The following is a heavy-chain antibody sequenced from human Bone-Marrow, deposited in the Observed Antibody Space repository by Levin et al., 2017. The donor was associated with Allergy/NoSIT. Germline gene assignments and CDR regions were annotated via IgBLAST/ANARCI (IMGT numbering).Heavy chain of an antibody. CDR3: ARSVPALDY. D-gene: IGHD2-2*01. CDR2: VNPNSGDT. J-gene: IGHJ4*02. CDR1: GYTFTDYY. Sequence: GASVKVSCKASGYTFTDYYIHWVRQAPGQGLEWMGQVNPNSGDTTYAQKFQDRVTMTRDTSISTAYMELSRLRSDDTAVYYCARSVPALDYWGQGTLVTVSS. V-gene: IGHV1-2*06.